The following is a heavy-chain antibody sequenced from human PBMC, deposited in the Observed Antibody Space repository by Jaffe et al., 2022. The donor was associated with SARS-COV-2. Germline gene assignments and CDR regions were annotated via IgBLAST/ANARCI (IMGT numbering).Heavy chain of an antibody. CDR2: ISWNSGSI. CDR3: AKDRTEDYDSSGLGGAFDI. J-gene: IGHJ3*02. Sequence: EVQLVESGGGLVQPGRSLRLSCAASGFTFDDYAMHWVRQAPGKGLEWVSGISWNSGSIGYADSVKGRFTISRDNAKNSLYLQMNSLRAEDTALYYCAKDRTEDYDSSGLGGAFDIWGQGTMVTVSS. V-gene: IGHV3-9*01. CDR1: GFTFDDYA. D-gene: IGHD3-22*01.